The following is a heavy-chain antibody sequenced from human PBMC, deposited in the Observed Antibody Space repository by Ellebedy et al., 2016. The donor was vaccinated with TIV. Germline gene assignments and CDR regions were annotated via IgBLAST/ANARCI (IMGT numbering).Heavy chain of an antibody. CDR1: GFTFGSYG. D-gene: IGHD3-9*01. CDR2: ISYDGNEK. J-gene: IGHJ6*02. Sequence: GGSLRLSCAASGFTFGSYGMHWVRQAPGKGLEWVAFISYDGNEKFYADSVKGRFTISRDNSESTRFVQMNSLRLEDTAVYYCAKEAYDIMTGSQMHGMDVWGQGTTVTVSS. CDR3: AKEAYDIMTGSQMHGMDV. V-gene: IGHV3-30*18.